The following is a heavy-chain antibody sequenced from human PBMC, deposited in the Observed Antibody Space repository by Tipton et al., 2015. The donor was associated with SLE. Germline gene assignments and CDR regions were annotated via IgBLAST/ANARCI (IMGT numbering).Heavy chain of an antibody. D-gene: IGHD5-12*01. V-gene: IGHV4-39*07. CDR2: IYHSGST. CDR3: ARTEYSGYDWSSYYFDY. J-gene: IGHJ4*02. Sequence: TLSLTCTVSGGSISSSSYYWGWIRQPPGKGLEWIGSIYHSGSTYYNPSLKSRVTISVDTSKNQFSLKLSSVTAADTAVYYCARTEYSGYDWSSYYFDYWGQGTLVTVSS. CDR1: GGSISSSSYY.